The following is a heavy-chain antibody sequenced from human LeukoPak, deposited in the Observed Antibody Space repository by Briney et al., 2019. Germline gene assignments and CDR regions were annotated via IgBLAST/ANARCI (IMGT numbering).Heavy chain of an antibody. D-gene: IGHD3-22*01. Sequence: PGGSLRLSCAASGFTFSSYSMNWVRQAPGKGLEWVSSISSSSSYIYYADSVKGRFTISRDNAKNSLYLQMNSLRAEDTAVYYCARDLDDSSGHYYDYWGQGTLVTVSS. CDR1: GFTFSSYS. J-gene: IGHJ4*02. V-gene: IGHV3-21*01. CDR2: ISSSSSYI. CDR3: ARDLDDSSGHYYDY.